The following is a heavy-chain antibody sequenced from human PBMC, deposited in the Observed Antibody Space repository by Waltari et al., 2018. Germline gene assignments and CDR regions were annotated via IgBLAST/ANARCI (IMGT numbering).Heavy chain of an antibody. V-gene: IGHV1-69*01. CDR2: IIPILCTA. J-gene: IGHJ5*02. D-gene: IGHD3-3*01. Sequence: QVQLVQSGAEVKKPGYSVKVSCQASAVTFSSYAISWLPRAPRQELEWMGGIIPILCTANYAQKFQGRVTITADESTSTAYMELSSLRSEDTAVYYCARGSKDYWNYDFWSGFAPFDPWGQGTLVTVSS. CDR1: AVTFSSYA. CDR3: ARGSKDYWNYDFWSGFAPFDP.